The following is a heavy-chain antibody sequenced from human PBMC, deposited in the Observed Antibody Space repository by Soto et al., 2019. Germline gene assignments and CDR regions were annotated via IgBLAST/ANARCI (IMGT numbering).Heavy chain of an antibody. CDR1: GYTFTSYG. V-gene: IGHV1-18*04. J-gene: IGHJ6*02. CDR2: ISAYNGNT. CDR3: AREDRYDYYYYGMDG. Sequence: GASVKVSCKASGYTFTSYGISWVRQAPGQGLEWMGWISAYNGNTNYAQKLQGRVTMTTDTSTSTAYMELRSLRSDDTAVYYCAREDRYDYYYYGMDGWGPGTRVTVYS. D-gene: IGHD2-21*02.